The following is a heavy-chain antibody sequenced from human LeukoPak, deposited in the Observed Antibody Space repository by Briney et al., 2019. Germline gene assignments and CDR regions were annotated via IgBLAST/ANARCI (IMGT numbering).Heavy chain of an antibody. CDR1: GASISGSGYY. Sequence: SETLSLTCTVSGASISGSGYYWSWIRQPPGKGLEWIGYIYYSGSTNYNPSLKSRVSISVDKSNNQFSLNLRSVTAADTAVYYCAGGPEKADFDFWGQGTLVIVSS. D-gene: IGHD1-14*01. CDR3: AGGPEKADFDF. V-gene: IGHV4-61*08. J-gene: IGHJ4*02. CDR2: IYYSGST.